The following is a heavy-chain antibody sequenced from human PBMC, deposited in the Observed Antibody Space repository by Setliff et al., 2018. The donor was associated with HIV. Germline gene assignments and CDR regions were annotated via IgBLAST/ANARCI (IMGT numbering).Heavy chain of an antibody. CDR1: GFNFKTYG. CDR3: VKGQFLEWFNWFDP. CDR2: IGSSNHGI. V-gene: IGHV3-48*04. Sequence: GGSLRLSCAASGFNFKTYGMTWVRQAPGKGLDWVAHIGSSNHGIHYTASVQGRFTVSRDNANNLLFLQMNNLRGEDTAVYYCVKGQFLEWFNWFDPWGQGTLVTVSS. D-gene: IGHD3-3*01. J-gene: IGHJ5*02.